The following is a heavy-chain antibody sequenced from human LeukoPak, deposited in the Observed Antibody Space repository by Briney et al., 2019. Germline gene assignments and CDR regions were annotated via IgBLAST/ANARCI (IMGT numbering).Heavy chain of an antibody. D-gene: IGHD5-24*01. V-gene: IGHV4-39*01. CDR3: ARSDRDGYNYLPYYYYGMDV. Sequence: SETLSLTCTVSGGSISSSSYYWGWIRQPPGKGLEWIGSIYYSGSTYYNPSLKSRVTISVDTSKNQFSLKLSSVTAADTAVYYCARSDRDGYNYLPYYYYGMDVWGQGTTVTVSS. CDR1: GGSISSSSYY. J-gene: IGHJ6*02. CDR2: IYYSGST.